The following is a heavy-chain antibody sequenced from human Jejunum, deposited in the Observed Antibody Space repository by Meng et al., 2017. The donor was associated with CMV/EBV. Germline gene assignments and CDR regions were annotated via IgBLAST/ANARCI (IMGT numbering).Heavy chain of an antibody. Sequence: GFNFSNQWMSWVRHAQGEGLGWVANIKPDGSAEYYVDSVNGRFTISRDNAKNSLFLQMASLRAGDTAVYYCARIFCSSTDCYYDYWGQGTLVTVSS. V-gene: IGHV3-7*01. J-gene: IGHJ4*02. CDR3: ARIFCSSTDCYYDY. CDR2: IKPDGSAE. D-gene: IGHD2-21*02. CDR1: GFNFSNQW.